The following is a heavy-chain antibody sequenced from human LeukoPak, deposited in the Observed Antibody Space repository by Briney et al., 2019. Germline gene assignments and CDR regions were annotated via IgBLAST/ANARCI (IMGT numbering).Heavy chain of an antibody. CDR1: GFTFGDYA. J-gene: IGHJ6*03. V-gene: IGHV3-49*04. Sequence: GGSLRLSCTASGFTFGDYAMTWVRQAPGKGLEWVGFIRSEGYGGTTEYAASVKGRFTISRDDSKSIAYLQMNSLKTEDTAVYYCTRAHYGSGSLSGYYYFYMDVWGKGTTVTISS. D-gene: IGHD3-10*01. CDR3: TRAHYGSGSLSGYYYFYMDV. CDR2: IRSEGYGGTT.